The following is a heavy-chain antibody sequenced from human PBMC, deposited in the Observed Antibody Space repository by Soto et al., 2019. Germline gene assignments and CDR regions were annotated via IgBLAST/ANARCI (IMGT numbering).Heavy chain of an antibody. CDR1: GGSISSSSCY. CDR3: ARHTYYYDSSGYYRFDY. D-gene: IGHD3-22*01. Sequence: QLQLQESGPGLVKPSETLSLTCTVSGGSISSSSCYWGWIRQPPGKGLEWIGSIYYSGSTYYNPSLKSRVTISVDTSKNQFSLKLSSVTAADTAVYYCARHTYYYDSSGYYRFDYWGQGTLVTVSS. J-gene: IGHJ4*02. V-gene: IGHV4-39*01. CDR2: IYYSGST.